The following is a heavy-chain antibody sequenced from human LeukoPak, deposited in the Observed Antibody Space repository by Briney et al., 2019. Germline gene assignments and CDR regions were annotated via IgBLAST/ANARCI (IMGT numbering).Heavy chain of an antibody. J-gene: IGHJ4*02. CDR1: GFTFSSYA. CDR3: ARGGSGWSVDY. CDR2: ISYDGSNK. Sequence: GGSLRLSCAASGFTFSSYAMHWVRQAPGKGLEWVAVISYDGSNKYYADSVKGRFTISRDNSKNTLYLQMNSLRAEGTAVYYCARGGSGWSVDYWGQGTLVTVSS. V-gene: IGHV3-30-3*01. D-gene: IGHD6-19*01.